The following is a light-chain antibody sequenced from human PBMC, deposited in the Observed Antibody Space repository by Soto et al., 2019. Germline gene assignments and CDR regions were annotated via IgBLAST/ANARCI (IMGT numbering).Light chain of an antibody. Sequence: DIQMTQSPSSLSASVGDRVTITCQASQGIYKDLNWYQQKPGKAPKILMYAASNLETGVPSRFTGSGSNRDFTLTISSLQPEDIGTYYCQQYYVLPYSFGQGTKLEI. CDR3: QQYYVLPYS. CDR1: QGIYKD. J-gene: IGKJ2*03. CDR2: AAS. V-gene: IGKV1-33*01.